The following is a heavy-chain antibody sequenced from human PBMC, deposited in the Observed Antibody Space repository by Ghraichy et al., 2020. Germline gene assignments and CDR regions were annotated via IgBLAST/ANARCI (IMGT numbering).Heavy chain of an antibody. D-gene: IGHD1-26*01. CDR3: ARRWSDGSNYRAFDI. Sequence: ETLSLTCAVSGYFISSGYYWAWIRQPPGKGLEWIGEMYHSGYTYYNPSLQSRVTISVDMSKNQFSLSLTSVTAADTAVYFCARRWSDGSNYRAFDIWGQGTMVTVSS. V-gene: IGHV4-38-2*01. CDR1: GYFISSGYY. CDR2: MYHSGYT. J-gene: IGHJ3*02.